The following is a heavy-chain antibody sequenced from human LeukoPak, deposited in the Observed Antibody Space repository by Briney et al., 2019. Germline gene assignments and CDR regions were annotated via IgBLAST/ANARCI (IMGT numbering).Heavy chain of an antibody. CDR2: INPNSGGT. V-gene: IGHV1-2*02. CDR3: ARESLRLARTPGY. Sequence: ASVKVSCKASGYTFTGYYMHWVRQAPGQGLEWMGWINPNSGGTNYAQKFQGRVTMTRDTSISTAYMELSRLRSDDTAVYYCARESLRLARTPGYWGQGTLVTVSS. J-gene: IGHJ4*02. D-gene: IGHD3-16*01. CDR1: GYTFTGYY.